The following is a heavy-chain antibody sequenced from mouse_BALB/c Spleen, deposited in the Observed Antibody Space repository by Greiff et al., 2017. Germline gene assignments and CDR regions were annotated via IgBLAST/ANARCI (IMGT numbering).Heavy chain of an antibody. CDR3: TKAARAGASPGAY. CDR1: GFTFSSYW. Sequence: EVQLVESGGGLVQPGGSMKLSCVASGFTFSSYWMSWVRQSPEKGLEWVAEIRLKSDNYATHYAESVKGKFTISRDDSKSRLYLQMNSLRAEDTGIYYCTKAARAGASPGAYWGQGTLVTVSA. V-gene: IGHV6-6*02. J-gene: IGHJ3*01. CDR2: IRLKSDNYAT. D-gene: IGHD3-1*01.